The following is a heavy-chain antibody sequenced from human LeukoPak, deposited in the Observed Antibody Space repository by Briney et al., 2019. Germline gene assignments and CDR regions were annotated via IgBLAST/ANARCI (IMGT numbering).Heavy chain of an antibody. CDR3: TTDNYYDSSGPYGNAFDI. V-gene: IGHV3-15*01. J-gene: IGHJ3*02. CDR2: IKSKTDGGTT. D-gene: IGHD3-22*01. CDR1: GFTFSNAW. Sequence: GGTLRLSCAASGFTFSNAWMSWVRQAPGKGLEWVGRIKSKTDGGTTDYAASVKGRFTISRDDSINTLYLQMNSLKTEDTAVYYCTTDNYYDSSGPYGNAFDIWGQGTMVTVSS.